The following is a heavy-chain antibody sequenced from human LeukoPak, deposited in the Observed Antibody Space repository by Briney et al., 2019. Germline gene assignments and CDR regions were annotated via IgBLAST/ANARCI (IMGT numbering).Heavy chain of an antibody. CDR1: GYNFNSYW. CDR3: TRQAAILTGSDFWFDP. J-gene: IGHJ5*02. CDR2: IYPGDSDT. Sequence: GESLKIFCQGSGYNFNSYWIGWVRQMPGQGLEWVGVIYPGDSDTTYNPSFEGQVTISADKSITTAYLQWSSLKPSDTAIYYCTRQAAILTGSDFWFDPWGQGTLVTVSS. V-gene: IGHV5-51*01. D-gene: IGHD3-9*01.